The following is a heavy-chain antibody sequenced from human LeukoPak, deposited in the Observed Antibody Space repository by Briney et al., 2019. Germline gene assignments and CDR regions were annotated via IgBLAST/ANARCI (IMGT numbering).Heavy chain of an antibody. CDR1: GFTFSSYA. D-gene: IGHD6-19*01. V-gene: IGHV3-30-3*01. Sequence: PGGFLRLSCAASGFTFSSYAMHWVRQAPGKGLEWVAVISYDGSNKYYADSVKGRFTISRDNSKNTLYLQMNSLRAEDTAVYYCARDVLSAVVAGSKYYYYGMDVWGQGTTVTVSS. J-gene: IGHJ6*02. CDR3: ARDVLSAVVAGSKYYYYGMDV. CDR2: ISYDGSNK.